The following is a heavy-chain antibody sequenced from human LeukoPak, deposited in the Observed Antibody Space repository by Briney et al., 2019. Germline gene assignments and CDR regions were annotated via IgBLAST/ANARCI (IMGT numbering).Heavy chain of an antibody. J-gene: IGHJ4*02. CDR3: ARAGTAMVDPFDY. D-gene: IGHD5-18*01. CDR1: GYTFTSYY. V-gene: IGHV1-46*01. Sequence: ASVKVSCKASGYTFTSYYMHWVRQAPGQGLEWMGIINPSGGSTSYAQKFQGRVTMTRDTSTSTVYMELSRLRSEDPAVYYCARAGTAMVDPFDYWGQGTLVTVSS. CDR2: INPSGGST.